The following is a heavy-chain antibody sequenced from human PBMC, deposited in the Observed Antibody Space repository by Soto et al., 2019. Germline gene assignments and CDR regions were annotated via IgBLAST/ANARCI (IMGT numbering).Heavy chain of an antibody. Sequence: QVQLVESGGGVVQPGRSLRLSCAASGFTFSSYGMHWVRQAPGKGLEWVAVIWYDGSNKYYADSVKGRFTISRDNSKNTLYLQMNSLRAEDTAVYYCARDTKFWSGLEYYFDYWGQGTLVTVSS. V-gene: IGHV3-33*01. CDR2: IWYDGSNK. CDR1: GFTFSSYG. J-gene: IGHJ4*02. CDR3: ARDTKFWSGLEYYFDY. D-gene: IGHD3-3*01.